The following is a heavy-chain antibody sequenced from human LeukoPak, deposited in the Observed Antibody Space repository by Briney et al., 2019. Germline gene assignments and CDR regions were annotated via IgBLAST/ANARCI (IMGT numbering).Heavy chain of an antibody. CDR1: GGSISSHY. V-gene: IGHV4-59*11. CDR2: IYYSGST. CDR3: ARDDSSSSAFDY. Sequence: SETLSLTCTVSGGSISSHYWSWIRQSPGKGLEWIGYIYYSGSTNYNPSLKSRVTISVDTSKNQFSLKLSSVTAADTAVYYCARDDSSSSAFDYWGQGTLVTVSS. D-gene: IGHD6-6*01. J-gene: IGHJ4*02.